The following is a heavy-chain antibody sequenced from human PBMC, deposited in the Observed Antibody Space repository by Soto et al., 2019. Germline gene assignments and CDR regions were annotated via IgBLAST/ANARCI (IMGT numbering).Heavy chain of an antibody. CDR1: GGSISSDGYY. CDR3: ARDPWRTPPEAAFDV. CDR2: IYFSGVT. D-gene: IGHD1-1*01. J-gene: IGHJ3*01. V-gene: IGHV4-31*03. Sequence: PSETLSLTCTVSGGSISSDGYYWIWMRQHPGKGLEWIGYIYFSGVTYYNPSLESRVTISVDTSKNQFSLRLSSVTAADTAVYYCARDPWRTPPEAAFDVWGQGTKVTVSS.